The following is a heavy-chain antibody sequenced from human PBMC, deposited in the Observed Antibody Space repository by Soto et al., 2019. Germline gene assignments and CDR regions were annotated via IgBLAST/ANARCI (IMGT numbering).Heavy chain of an antibody. D-gene: IGHD5-12*01. CDR3: TRDREKDGYNWPYGMDV. V-gene: IGHV3-49*03. J-gene: IGHJ6*02. CDR1: GFTFGDYA. CDR2: IRSKAYGGTT. Sequence: GGSLRPSCTASGFTFGDYAMSWFRQAPGKGLEWVGFIRSKAYGGTTEYAASVKGRFTISRDDSKSIAYLQMNSLKTEDTAVYYCTRDREKDGYNWPYGMDVWGQGTTVTVSS.